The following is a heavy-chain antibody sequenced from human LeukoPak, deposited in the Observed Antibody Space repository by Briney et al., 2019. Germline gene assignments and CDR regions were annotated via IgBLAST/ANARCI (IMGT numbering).Heavy chain of an antibody. V-gene: IGHV3-30*02. D-gene: IGHD3-9*01. CDR3: EKDQRYFDWLQSPLFDY. CDR1: GFTFSSYG. J-gene: IGHJ4*02. Sequence: PGGSLRLSCAASGFTFSSYGMHWVRQAPGKGLGWVAFIRYVGSNKYYADSVKGRFTISRDNSKNTLYLQMNSLRAEDTAVYYCEKDQRYFDWLQSPLFDYWGQGTLVTVSS. CDR2: IRYVGSNK.